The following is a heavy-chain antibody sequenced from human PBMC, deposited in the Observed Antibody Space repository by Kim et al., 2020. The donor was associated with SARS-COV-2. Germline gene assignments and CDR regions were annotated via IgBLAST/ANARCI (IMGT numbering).Heavy chain of an antibody. V-gene: IGHV3-23*01. CDR2: ILQSGAT. CDR3: AKDRRLGDGYWEFDK. Sequence: GGSLRLSCLVSGMTVNDYATAWVRQAPGKGLEWVSGILQSGATYYAQSVKGRFTISRDIARNTLYLQMNGVIGDDTAIYFCAKDRRLGDGYWEFDKWGQGTLVTVSS. J-gene: IGHJ4*02. D-gene: IGHD2-21*01. CDR1: GMTVNDYA.